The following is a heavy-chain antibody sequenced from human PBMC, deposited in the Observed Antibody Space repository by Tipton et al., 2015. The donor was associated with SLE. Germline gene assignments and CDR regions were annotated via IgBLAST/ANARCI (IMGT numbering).Heavy chain of an antibody. CDR3: ARDIGGRGGDCYAFDI. J-gene: IGHJ3*02. CDR1: GGSISSGSYY. D-gene: IGHD2-21*01. CDR2: IYTSGRT. V-gene: IGHV4-61*02. Sequence: TLSLTCTVSGGSISSGSYYWSWIRQPAGKGLEWIGRIYTSGRTNYNPSLKSRVTISVDTSKNQFSLKLSSVTAADTAVYYCARDIGGRGGDCYAFDIWGQGTMVTVSS.